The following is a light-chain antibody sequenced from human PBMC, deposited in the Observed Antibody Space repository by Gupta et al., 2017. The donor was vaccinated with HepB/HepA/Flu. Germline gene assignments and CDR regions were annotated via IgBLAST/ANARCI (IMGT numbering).Light chain of an antibody. V-gene: IGKV1-39*01. CDR1: QTITTY. Sequence: FVGDRVTITCRASQTITTYVNWYQQKPGKAPKLLIYDTSTVQSGVPSRFSGSASGTDFTLTISRLQPEDYSTYFCQQSYTVPPTFGQGTKVEIK. CDR3: QQSYTVPPT. CDR2: DTS. J-gene: IGKJ1*01.